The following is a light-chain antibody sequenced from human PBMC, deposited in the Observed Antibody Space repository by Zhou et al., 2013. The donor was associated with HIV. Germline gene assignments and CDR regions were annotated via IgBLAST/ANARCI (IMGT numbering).Light chain of an antibody. CDR2: KAS. CDR3: QQYGSSPPKT. V-gene: IGKV1-5*03. J-gene: IGKJ1*01. CDR1: QSISSW. Sequence: IQMTQSPSTLSASVGDRVTITCRASQSISSWVAWYQQKPGKVPKLLIYKASSLESGVPSRFSGSGSGTDFTLTISRLEPEDFAVYYCQQYGSSPPKTFGQGTKVEIK.